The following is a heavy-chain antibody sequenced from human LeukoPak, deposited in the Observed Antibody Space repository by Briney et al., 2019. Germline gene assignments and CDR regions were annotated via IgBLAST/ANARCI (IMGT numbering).Heavy chain of an antibody. D-gene: IGHD5-12*01. CDR3: ARDKYTGYETFDY. J-gene: IGHJ4*02. CDR1: GYTFTGYY. Sequence: ASVKVSCKASGYTFTGYYMHWVRQAPGQGLEWMGWINPNSGGTNYAQEFQGRVTMTRDTSISTAYMELNRLTSDDTAVYYCARDKYTGYETFDYWGQGTPVTVSS. V-gene: IGHV1-2*02. CDR2: INPNSGGT.